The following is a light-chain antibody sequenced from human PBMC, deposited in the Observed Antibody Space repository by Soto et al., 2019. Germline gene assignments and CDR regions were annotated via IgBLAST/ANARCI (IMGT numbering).Light chain of an antibody. CDR1: DIGSQS. V-gene: IGLV3-21*02. Sequence: SYELTQSPSVSVAPGQTATISCSGHDIGSQSVHWYQQRAGQAPVLVIYDVYDRPSGIPERFSGSISATTATLTISRVEVGDEADYYCQIWDGTLQHVIFSGGTKLTVL. J-gene: IGLJ2*01. CDR2: DVY. CDR3: QIWDGTLQHVI.